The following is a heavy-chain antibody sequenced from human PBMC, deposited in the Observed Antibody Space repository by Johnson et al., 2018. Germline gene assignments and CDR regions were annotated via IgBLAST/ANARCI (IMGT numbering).Heavy chain of an antibody. CDR1: GFTFSDYY. V-gene: IGHV3-11*01. J-gene: IGHJ6*03. CDR3: AKSGKKTFCCGGSCPRTYYYYYYMDV. D-gene: IGHD2-15*01. CDR2: ISSSGSTI. Sequence: QVQLQESGGGVVRPGGSLRLSCAASGFTFSDYYMRWIRQAPGKGLEWVSYISSSGSTIKYADSVKGRFTISRDNAKNSLYLQMNSLRAEDTAVYCCAKSGKKTFCCGGSCPRTYYYYYYMDVWGKGTTVTVSS.